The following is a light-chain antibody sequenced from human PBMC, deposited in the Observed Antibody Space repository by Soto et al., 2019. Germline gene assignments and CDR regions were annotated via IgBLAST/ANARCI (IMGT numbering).Light chain of an antibody. Sequence: QSVLTQPPSASGTPGQRVNISCSGSSSNIGSNYVYWYRQFPGTAPKLLIQRNNQRPSGVPARFSGSKSGTSASLAISGLRSGDAADYYCGGWDASLSGPVFGGGTKLTAL. CDR2: RNN. V-gene: IGLV1-47*01. CDR1: SSNIGSNY. J-gene: IGLJ2*01. CDR3: GGWDASLSGPV.